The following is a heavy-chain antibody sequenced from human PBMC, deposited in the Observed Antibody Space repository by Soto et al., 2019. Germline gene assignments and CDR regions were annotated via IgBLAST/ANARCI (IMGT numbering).Heavy chain of an antibody. J-gene: IGHJ4*02. Sequence: PSETLSLTXAVYGGSFSGYYWSWIRQPPGKGLEWIGEINHSGSTNYNPSLKSRVTISVDTSKNQCSLKLSSVTAADTAVYYCASSAAMGVGYWGQGTLVTVSS. CDR3: ASSAAMGVGY. CDR2: INHSGST. V-gene: IGHV4-34*01. CDR1: GGSFSGYY. D-gene: IGHD5-18*01.